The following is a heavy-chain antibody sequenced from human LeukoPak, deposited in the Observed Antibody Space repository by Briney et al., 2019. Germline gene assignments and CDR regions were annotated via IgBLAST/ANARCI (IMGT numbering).Heavy chain of an antibody. V-gene: IGHV1-8*01. CDR3: ARGQILRVRLWFGEPRRGYNWFDP. Sequence: ASVKVSCKASGYTFTSYDINWVRQATGQGLEWMGWMNPNSDNTGYAQKFQGRVTMTRNTSISTAYMELSSLRSEDTAVYYCARGQILRVRLWFGEPRRGYNWFDPWGQGTLVTVSS. CDR2: MNPNSDNT. D-gene: IGHD3-10*01. CDR1: GYTFTSYD. J-gene: IGHJ5*02.